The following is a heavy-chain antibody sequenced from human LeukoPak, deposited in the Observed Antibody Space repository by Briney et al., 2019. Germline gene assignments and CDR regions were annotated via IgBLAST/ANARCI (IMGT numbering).Heavy chain of an antibody. CDR3: ARDRIKYGGNSNDIYWYFDL. J-gene: IGHJ2*01. CDR2: IIPILGIA. V-gene: IGHV1-69*04. D-gene: IGHD4-23*01. Sequence: GASVKVSCKASGGTFSSYAISWVRQAPGQGLEWMGRIIPILGIANYAQKFQGRVTITADKSTSTAYMELSSLRSEDTAVYYCARDRIKYGGNSNDIYWYFDLWGRGTLVTVSS. CDR1: GGTFSSYA.